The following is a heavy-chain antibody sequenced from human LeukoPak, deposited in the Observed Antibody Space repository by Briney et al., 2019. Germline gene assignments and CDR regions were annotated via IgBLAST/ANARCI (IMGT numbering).Heavy chain of an antibody. Sequence: GASVKVSCKASGYTFTSYYMHWVRQAPGQGLGWMGIINPSGGSTSYAQKFQGRVTMTRDTSTSTVYMELSSLRSEDTAVYYCVNYYYDSSGYYYGMDVWGQGTTVTVSS. D-gene: IGHD3-22*01. V-gene: IGHV1-46*01. CDR2: INPSGGST. CDR1: GYTFTSYY. J-gene: IGHJ6*02. CDR3: VNYYYDSSGYYYGMDV.